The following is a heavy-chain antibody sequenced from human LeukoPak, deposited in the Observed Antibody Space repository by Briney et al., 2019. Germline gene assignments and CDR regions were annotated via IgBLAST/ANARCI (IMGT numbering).Heavy chain of an antibody. CDR1: GGTISTYY. J-gene: IGHJ5*02. D-gene: IGHD2/OR15-2a*01. CDR3: ARRGVLPTWDDRFDP. Sequence: SETLSLTCTVSGGTISTYYWNWIRQPPGKGLEWIGYVYYSGNTNYNRSLKSRVTISVDTSKNQFSLRLKSVTAADTAMYYCARRGVLPTWDDRFDPWGQGTLVTVSS. V-gene: IGHV4-59*01. CDR2: VYYSGNT.